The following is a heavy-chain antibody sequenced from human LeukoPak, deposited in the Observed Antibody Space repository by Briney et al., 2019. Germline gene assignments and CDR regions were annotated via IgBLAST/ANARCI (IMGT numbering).Heavy chain of an antibody. V-gene: IGHV3-7*01. CDR1: GFTFRNYW. CDR3: ARDRWELLSNSYHYCGLDV. D-gene: IGHD1-26*01. Sequence: GGSLRVSCAASGFTFRNYWMSWVRQAPGKGLEWVANIKQDGSEKCYVDSVKGRFTISRDNAKNSLYLQMNSLRAEDTAVYYCARDRWELLSNSYHYCGLDVWGQGTTVTVSS. CDR2: IKQDGSEK. J-gene: IGHJ6*02.